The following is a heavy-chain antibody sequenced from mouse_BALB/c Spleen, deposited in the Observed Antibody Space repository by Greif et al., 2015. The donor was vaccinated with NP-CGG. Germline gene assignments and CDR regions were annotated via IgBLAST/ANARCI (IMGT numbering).Heavy chain of an antibody. J-gene: IGHJ4*01. V-gene: IGHV4-1*02. CDR2: INPDSSTI. CDR1: GFDFSRYW. CDR3: ARWGGYAMDY. Sequence: EVKLMESGGGLVQPGGSLKLSCAASGFDFSRYWMSWVRQAPGKGLEWIGEINPDSSTINYTPSLKDKFIISRDNAKNTLYLQMSKVRSEDTALYYCARWGGYAMDYWGQGTSVTVSS.